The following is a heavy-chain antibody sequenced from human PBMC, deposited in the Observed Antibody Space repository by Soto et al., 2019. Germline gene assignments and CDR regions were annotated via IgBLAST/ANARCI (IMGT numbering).Heavy chain of an antibody. D-gene: IGHD2-15*01. CDR1: GGSLSDYY. CDR2: INHRGTA. V-gene: IGHV4-34*01. Sequence: PSETLSLTCAAYGGSLSDYYWNWLRQPPGKGLEWIGEINHRGTANYNPSLKSRVSISVDTHMSQFSLKLSSVTAADTAVYYWARGFATDCSGGSCSFDYWGQGTLVTVSS. J-gene: IGHJ4*02. CDR3: ARGFATDCSGGSCSFDY.